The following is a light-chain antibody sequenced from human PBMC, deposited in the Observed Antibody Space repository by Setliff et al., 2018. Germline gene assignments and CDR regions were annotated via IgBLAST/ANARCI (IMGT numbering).Light chain of an antibody. Sequence: QSVLAQPASVSGSPGQSVTISCTGSKNDVGGFDFVSWYQQNPGQVPRLIIHDVTSRPSGVSHRFSGSKSGNTASLTISGLQIDDEAEYYCCSYAGASTLIFGGGPS. J-gene: IGLJ2*01. CDR1: KNDVGGFDF. CDR2: DVT. V-gene: IGLV2-23*02. CDR3: CSYAGASTLI.